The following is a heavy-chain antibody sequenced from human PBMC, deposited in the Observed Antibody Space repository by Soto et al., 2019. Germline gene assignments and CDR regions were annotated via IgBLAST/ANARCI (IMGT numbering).Heavy chain of an antibody. J-gene: IGHJ5*02. CDR2: IYYRGIT. CDR3: ARHPDVARGGFDP. D-gene: IGHD3-10*01. Sequence: QPQLQESGPGLVKPSETLSLTCTVSGGSISSSRYYWGWIRQPPGKGLEWIGSIYYRGITYYNPSLKSRVTLSVDTSENQFSLKLSSVPAADTAVYHCARHPDVARGGFDPWGQGTLVTVSS. CDR1: GGSISSSRYY. V-gene: IGHV4-39*01.